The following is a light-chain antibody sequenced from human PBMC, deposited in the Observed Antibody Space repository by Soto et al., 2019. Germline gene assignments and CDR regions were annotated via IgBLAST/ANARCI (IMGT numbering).Light chain of an antibody. CDR2: DVS. CDR1: GSDVGGYNY. Sequence: QSALTQPASVSGSPGQSSTISCTGTGSDVGGYNYVSWYQQHPGKAPKLMIYDVSNRPSGVSNRFSGSKSVNTASLTISGLQAEDEADYYCSSYTSSSTVIFGGGTKLTV. V-gene: IGLV2-14*03. J-gene: IGLJ2*01. CDR3: SSYTSSSTVI.